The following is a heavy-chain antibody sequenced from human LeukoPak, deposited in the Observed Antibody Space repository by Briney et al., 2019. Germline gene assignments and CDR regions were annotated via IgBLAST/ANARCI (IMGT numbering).Heavy chain of an antibody. J-gene: IGHJ4*02. CDR3: ARASEGSSFDY. V-gene: IGHV4-59*01. CDR2: IYYGGST. CDR1: GGSISSYY. Sequence: PSETLSLTCTVAGGSISSYYRSWIRQPPGKGLEWIGYIYYGGSTNYNPSLKSRVTISVDTSKNQFSLKLSSVTAADTAVYYCARASEGSSFDYWGQGTLVTVSS. D-gene: IGHD6-13*01.